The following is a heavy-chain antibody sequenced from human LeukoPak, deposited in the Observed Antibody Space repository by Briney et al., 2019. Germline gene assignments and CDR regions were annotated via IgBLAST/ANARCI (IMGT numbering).Heavy chain of an antibody. CDR2: ISYDGSNK. J-gene: IGHJ4*02. D-gene: IGHD6-19*01. V-gene: IGHV3-30-3*01. CDR3: ARVKIAVAGPYHFDY. Sequence: PGGSLRLSCAASGFTFSSYAMHWVRQAPGKGLEWVAVISYDGSNKYYADSVKGRFTISRDNSKNTLYLQMNSLRAEDTAVYYCARVKIAVAGPYHFDYWGQGTLVTVSS. CDR1: GFTFSSYA.